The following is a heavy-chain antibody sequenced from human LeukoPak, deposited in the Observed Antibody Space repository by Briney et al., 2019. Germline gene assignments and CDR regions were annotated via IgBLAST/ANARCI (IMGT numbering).Heavy chain of an antibody. D-gene: IGHD1-1*01. Sequence: GSLHLSCAASGFTLSTYWMSWVRQAPGKGLEWVANINRDGSGKYYVDSVRGRFTLSRDNAKNSLYLQMNSLRAEDTAVYYCARVQTGTTNWFDPWGQGTLVTVSS. V-gene: IGHV3-7*04. J-gene: IGHJ5*02. CDR3: ARVQTGTTNWFDP. CDR1: GFTLSTYW. CDR2: INRDGSGK.